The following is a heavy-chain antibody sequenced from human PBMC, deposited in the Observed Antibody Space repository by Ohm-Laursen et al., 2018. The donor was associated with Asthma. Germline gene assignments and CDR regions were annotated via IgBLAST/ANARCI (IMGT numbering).Heavy chain of an antibody. CDR3: ARETATGSQNIHYYDLDV. J-gene: IGHJ6*02. D-gene: IGHD2-15*01. CDR2: ISANGVSS. Sequence: SLRLSCTASGFTFSSYAMSWVRQAPGKGLEWVSVISANGVSSYYADSVKGRFTMSRDNSKNTLYLQMNTLRAEDTAVYYCARETATGSQNIHYYDLDVWGQGTTASVSS. CDR1: GFTFSSYA. V-gene: IGHV3-23*01.